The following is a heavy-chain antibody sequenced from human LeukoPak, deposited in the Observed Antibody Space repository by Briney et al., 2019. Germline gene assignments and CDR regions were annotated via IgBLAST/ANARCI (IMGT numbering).Heavy chain of an antibody. V-gene: IGHV1-46*01. CDR1: GYTFISYF. Sequence: ASVKVSCKASGYTFISYFIHWVRQAPGQGLEWMGMINPNGGDTSYSQNFQGRVTMTTDTSTSTVYMELSSLRSEDTALYYCARVLNWSYDYWDQGTLVTVSS. D-gene: IGHD1-7*01. J-gene: IGHJ4*02. CDR2: INPNGGDT. CDR3: ARVLNWSYDY.